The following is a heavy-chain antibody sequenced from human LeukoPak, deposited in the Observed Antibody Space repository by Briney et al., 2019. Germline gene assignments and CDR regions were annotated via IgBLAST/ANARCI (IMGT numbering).Heavy chain of an antibody. CDR1: GFTFSSYA. J-gene: IGHJ4*02. CDR2: ISYDGSNK. CDR3: ARDHPNCSGGSCYGPIDY. D-gene: IGHD2-15*01. V-gene: IGHV3-30*04. Sequence: GFLRLSCAASGFTFSSYAMHWVRQAPGKGLEWVAVISYDGSNKYYADSVKGRFTISRDNSKNTLYLQMNSLRAEDTAVYYCARDHPNCSGGSCYGPIDYWGQGTLVTVSS.